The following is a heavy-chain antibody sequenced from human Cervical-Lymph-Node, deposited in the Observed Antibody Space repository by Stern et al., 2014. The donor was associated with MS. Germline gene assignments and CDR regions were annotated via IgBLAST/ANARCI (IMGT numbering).Heavy chain of an antibody. CDR3: ARDRATPAPDWYFDL. D-gene: IGHD5-12*01. Sequence: MQLVESGAEVKKPGASVKVSCKASGYTFTSYYMHWVRQPPGPGLEWMGIINPSGGSTSYAQKFQGRVTMTRDTSTSTVYMELSSLRSEDTAVYYCARDRATPAPDWYFDLWGRGTLVTVSS. J-gene: IGHJ2*01. CDR1: GYTFTSYY. V-gene: IGHV1-46*01. CDR2: INPSGGST.